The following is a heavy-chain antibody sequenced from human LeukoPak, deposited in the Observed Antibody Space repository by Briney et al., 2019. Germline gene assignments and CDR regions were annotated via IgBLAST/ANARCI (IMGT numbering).Heavy chain of an antibody. CDR2: IYSGGST. V-gene: IGHV3-53*01. D-gene: IGHD1-7*01. Sequence: GGSLRHSRAGSGFTVSSNHMSWVRQAPGKGLEWVSVIYSGGSTYYADSVKGRFTISRDNSKNTVYLQMNSLRVEDTAVYYCAKVSRPMYNWNYADYWGQGTLVTVSS. CDR3: AKVSRPMYNWNYADY. J-gene: IGHJ4*02. CDR1: GFTVSSNH.